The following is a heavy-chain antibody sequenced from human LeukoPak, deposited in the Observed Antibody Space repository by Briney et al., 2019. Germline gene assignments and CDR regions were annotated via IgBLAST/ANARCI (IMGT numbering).Heavy chain of an antibody. CDR3: ARDWGMGPSSSWA. D-gene: IGHD6-13*01. CDR2: IMPIFGKA. CDR1: GGTFGSYA. Sequence: ASVKVSCKASGGTFGSYAFSWVRQAPGQGLEWMGGIMPIFGKANYAQKFQGGVTITADEATYTAYMELNSLRSEDTAMYYCARDWGMGPSSSWAWGQGTLVTVSS. J-gene: IGHJ5*02. V-gene: IGHV1-69*13.